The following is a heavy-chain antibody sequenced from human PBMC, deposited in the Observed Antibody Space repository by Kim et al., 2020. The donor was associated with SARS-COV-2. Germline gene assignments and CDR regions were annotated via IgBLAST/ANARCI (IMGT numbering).Heavy chain of an antibody. J-gene: IGHJ4*02. CDR2: T. CDR3: AKTHSSGWTFDY. Sequence: TYYADSVKGRFTISRDNSKSTLYLQTNSLRAGETAVYYCAKTHSSGWTFDYWGQGTLVTVSS. V-gene: IGHV3-23*01. D-gene: IGHD6-19*01.